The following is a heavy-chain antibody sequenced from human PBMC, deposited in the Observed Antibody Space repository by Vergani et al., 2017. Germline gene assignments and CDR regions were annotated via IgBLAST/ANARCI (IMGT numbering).Heavy chain of an antibody. CDR1: GFSFSDYA. D-gene: IGHD2-2*01. Sequence: VQLVESGGAVVQPGRSLRLSCAASGFSFSDYAMSWVRKAPGKGLEWVAAISGSGSTPYYADSVKGRCTVSRDNSKNTLFLQMNSLRAEDTAVYYCAKKGFCVTSSCSPTPMDTLQYWGQGALVTVSS. J-gene: IGHJ4*02. CDR3: AKKGFCVTSSCSPTPMDTLQY. V-gene: IGHV3-23*04. CDR2: ISGSGSTP.